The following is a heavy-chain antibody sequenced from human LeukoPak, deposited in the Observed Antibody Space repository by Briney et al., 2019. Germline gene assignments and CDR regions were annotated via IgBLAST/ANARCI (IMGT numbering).Heavy chain of an antibody. V-gene: IGHV3-43*01. CDR3: AKAQLTDYYNSSGSSFDY. CDR2: ISWDGGST. J-gene: IGHJ4*02. D-gene: IGHD3-22*01. Sequence: AGGSLRLSCAASGFTFDDYTMHWVRQAPGKGLEWVSPISWDGGSTYYADSVKGRFTISRDNSKNSLYLQMNSLRTEDTALYYCAKAQLTDYYNSSGSSFDYWGQGTLVTVSS. CDR1: GFTFDDYT.